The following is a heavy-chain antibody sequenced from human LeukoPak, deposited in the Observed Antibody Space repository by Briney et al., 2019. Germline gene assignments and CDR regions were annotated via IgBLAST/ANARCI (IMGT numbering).Heavy chain of an antibody. CDR2: ISYDGSNK. V-gene: IGHV3-30-3*01. CDR1: GFTLSSYA. Sequence: PGRSLRLSCAASGFTLSSYAMHWVRQAPGKGLEWVAVISYDGSNKYYADSVKGRFTISRDNSKNTLYLQMNSLRAEDTAVYYCAREGRDIVDLGLNWFDPWGQGTLVTVSS. D-gene: IGHD5-12*01. J-gene: IGHJ5*02. CDR3: AREGRDIVDLGLNWFDP.